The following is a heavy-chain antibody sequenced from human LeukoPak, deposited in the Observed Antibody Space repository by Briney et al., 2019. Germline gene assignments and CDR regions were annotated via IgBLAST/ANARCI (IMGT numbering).Heavy chain of an antibody. V-gene: IGHV3-23*01. Sequence: GGSLRLSCAVSGITLSNYGMSWVRQAPGKGLEWVAGISDSGGRTNYADSVKGRFTISRDNPKNTLYLQMNSLRAEDTAVYFCAKRGVAIRVILVGFHKEAYYFDSWAREPWSPSPQ. D-gene: IGHD3-22*01. CDR2: ISDSGGRT. J-gene: IGHJ4*02. CDR3: AKRGVAIRVILVGFHKEAYYFDS. CDR1: GITLSNYG.